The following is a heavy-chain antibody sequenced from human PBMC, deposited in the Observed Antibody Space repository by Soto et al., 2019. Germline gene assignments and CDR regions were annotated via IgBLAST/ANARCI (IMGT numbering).Heavy chain of an antibody. CDR3: ARETAVAGTIDYYYGMDV. CDR1: GYTFTGYY. J-gene: IGHJ6*02. Sequence: GASVMVSCKASGYTFTGYYMHWVRQAPGQGLEWMGWINPNSGGTNYAQKFQGRVTMTRDTSISTAYMELSRLRSDDTAVYYCARETAVAGTIDYYYGMDVWGQGTTVTVSS. D-gene: IGHD6-19*01. V-gene: IGHV1-2*02. CDR2: INPNSGGT.